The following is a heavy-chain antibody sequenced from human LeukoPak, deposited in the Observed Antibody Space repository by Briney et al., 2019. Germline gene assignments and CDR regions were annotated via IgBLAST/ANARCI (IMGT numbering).Heavy chain of an antibody. V-gene: IGHV4-34*01. CDR2: INHSGST. CDR3: ARKPPYDYVWGSYRYTYERWFDP. D-gene: IGHD3-16*02. J-gene: IGHJ5*02. Sequence: SETLSLTCAVYGGSFSGYYWSWIRQPPGKGLEWIGEINHSGSTNYNPSLKSRVTISVDTSKNQFSLKLSSVTAADTAVYYCARKPPYDYVWGSYRYTYERWFDPWGQGTLVTVSS. CDR1: GGSFSGYY.